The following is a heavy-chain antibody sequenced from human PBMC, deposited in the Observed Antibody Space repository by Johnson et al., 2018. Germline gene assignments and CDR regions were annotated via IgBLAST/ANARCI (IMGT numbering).Heavy chain of an antibody. J-gene: IGHJ1*01. CDR1: EFTVSYNH. V-gene: IGHV3-66*01. Sequence: VQLVHSGGGLVKPGGSLRLSCAASEFTVSYNHMSWVRQAPGKGLEWVSLLYSSGNTNYADSGKGRFTISRDNSKNTLNLQMNSLRDEDTAVYYCAKVATPEKAVLAEYFQHWGQGTLVTVSS. CDR2: LYSSGNT. D-gene: IGHD3-3*01. CDR3: AKVATPEKAVLAEYFQH.